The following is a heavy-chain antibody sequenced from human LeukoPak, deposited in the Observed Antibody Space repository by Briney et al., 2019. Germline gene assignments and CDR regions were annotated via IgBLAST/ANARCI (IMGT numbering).Heavy chain of an antibody. J-gene: IGHJ6*02. CDR2: IYYSGST. CDR3: ARNKAVNYFYGMDV. V-gene: IGHV4-31*03. Sequence: SETLSLTCTVSGGSISSGVYYWSWIRQHPGKGLEWIGYIYYSGSTYYNPSLKSRVTISVDTSKNQFSLKLSSVTAADTAVYYCARNKAVNYFYGMDVWGQGTTVTASS. CDR1: GGSISSGVYY.